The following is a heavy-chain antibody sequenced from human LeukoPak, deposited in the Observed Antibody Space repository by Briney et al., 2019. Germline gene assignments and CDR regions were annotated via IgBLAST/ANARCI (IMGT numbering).Heavy chain of an antibody. CDR1: GGSISSGDYY. V-gene: IGHV4-30-4*01. CDR2: IYYSGST. D-gene: IGHD3-10*01. J-gene: IGHJ4*02. CDR3: ARDSRYYGSGSFDY. Sequence: SETLSLTCTVSGGSISSGDYYWSWIRQPPGKGLEWIGYIYYSGSTYYNSSLKSRVTISVDTSKNQFSLKLSSVTAADTAVYYCARDSRYYGSGSFDYWGQGTLVTVSS.